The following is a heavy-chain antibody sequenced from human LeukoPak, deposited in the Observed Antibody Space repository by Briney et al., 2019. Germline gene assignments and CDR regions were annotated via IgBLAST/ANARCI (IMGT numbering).Heavy chain of an antibody. V-gene: IGHV3-48*03. D-gene: IGHD3-22*01. CDR2: ISSSDSGDSTI. Sequence: GGSLRLSCAASGFTFSSYEMNWVRQAPGEGLEWVSYISSSDSGDSTIYYADSVKGRFTISRDDAKKSLYLQMNSLRAEDTAVYYCARDHYYDSSGYSYGMDVWSQGTTVTVSS. CDR1: GFTFSSYE. J-gene: IGHJ6*02. CDR3: ARDHYYDSSGYSYGMDV.